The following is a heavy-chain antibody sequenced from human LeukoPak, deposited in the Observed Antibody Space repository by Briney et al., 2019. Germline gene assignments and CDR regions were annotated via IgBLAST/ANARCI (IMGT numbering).Heavy chain of an antibody. CDR2: IYYSGNT. CDR1: GVSISSSNSY. Sequence: SETLSLTCTVSGVSISSSNSYWGWIRQPPGKGLEWIGSIYYSGNTYYNASLKSRVTISVDTSKNQFSLKLSSVTAADTAVYYCARVVPRGDLDYWGQGTLVTVSS. V-gene: IGHV4-39*07. CDR3: ARVVPRGDLDY. J-gene: IGHJ4*02. D-gene: IGHD2-21*02.